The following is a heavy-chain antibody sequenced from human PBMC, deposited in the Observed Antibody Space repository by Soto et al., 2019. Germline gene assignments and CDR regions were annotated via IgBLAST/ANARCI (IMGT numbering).Heavy chain of an antibody. V-gene: IGHV4-39*01. D-gene: IGHD3-22*01. CDR1: GGSISSSSYY. Sequence: QLQLQESGPGLVKPSETLSLTCTVSGGSISSSSYYWGWIRQPPGKGLEWIGSIYYSGSTYYNPSLKSRVTISVDTSKNQFSLKLSSVTAADTAVYYCASQQDPPYDSSGYCFDYWGQGTLVTVSS. J-gene: IGHJ4*02. CDR3: ASQQDPPYDSSGYCFDY. CDR2: IYYSGST.